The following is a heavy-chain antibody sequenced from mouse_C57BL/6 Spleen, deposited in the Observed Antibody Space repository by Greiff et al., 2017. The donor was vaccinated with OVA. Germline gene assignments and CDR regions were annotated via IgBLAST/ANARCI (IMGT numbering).Heavy chain of an antibody. CDR2: ISSGGDYI. V-gene: IGHV5-9-1*02. J-gene: IGHJ4*01. CDR3: TRAPVYYAMDY. Sequence: DVKVVESGEGLVKPGGSLKLSCAASGFTFSSYAMSWVRQTPEKRLEWVAYISSGGDYIYYADTVKGRFTISRDNARNTLYLQMSSLKSEDTAMYYCTRAPVYYAMDYWGQGTSVTVSS. CDR1: GFTFSSYA.